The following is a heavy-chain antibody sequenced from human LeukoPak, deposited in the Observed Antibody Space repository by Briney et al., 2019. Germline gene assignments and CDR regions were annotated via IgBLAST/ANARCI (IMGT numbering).Heavy chain of an antibody. CDR2: VYSSGST. J-gene: IGHJ4*02. CDR1: GGSIRSYF. D-gene: IGHD4-17*01. Sequence: SETLSLTCTVSGGSIRSYFWSWIRQPAGKGLEWIGRVYSSGSTNYNASLKSRLTMSVDTSKNHLSLKVSSVTAADTAVYYCARHYYGDYYFDYWGQGTLVTVSS. V-gene: IGHV4-4*07. CDR3: ARHYYGDYYFDY.